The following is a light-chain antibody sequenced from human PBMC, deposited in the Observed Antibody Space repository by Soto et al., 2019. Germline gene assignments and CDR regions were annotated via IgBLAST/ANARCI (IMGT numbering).Light chain of an antibody. V-gene: IGLV2-14*01. Sequence: QSALTQPASVSGSPGQSITISCTGTSSDVGGYNYVSWYQQHPGKAPKLMIYDVNTRPSGVSNRFSGSESGNTASLTISGLQAEDEADYYCSSYTSSISFGGGTQLTVL. J-gene: IGLJ2*01. CDR1: SSDVGGYNY. CDR3: SSYTSSIS. CDR2: DVN.